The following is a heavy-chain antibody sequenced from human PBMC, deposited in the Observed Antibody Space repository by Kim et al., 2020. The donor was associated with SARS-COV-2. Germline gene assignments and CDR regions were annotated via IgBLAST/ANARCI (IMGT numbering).Heavy chain of an antibody. CDR1: GGSFSGYY. CDR2: INHSGST. J-gene: IGHJ4*02. D-gene: IGHD5-18*01. V-gene: IGHV4-34*01. CDR3: ARGGSWSLRYSYWYYFDY. Sequence: SETLSLTCAVYGGSFSGYYWSWIRQPPGKGLEWIGEINHSGSTNYNPSLKSRVTISVDTSKNQFSLKLSSVTAADTAVYYCARGGSWSLRYSYWYYFDYWGQGTLVTVSS.